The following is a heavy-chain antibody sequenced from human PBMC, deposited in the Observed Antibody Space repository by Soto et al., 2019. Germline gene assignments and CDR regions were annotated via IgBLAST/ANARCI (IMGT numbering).Heavy chain of an antibody. CDR2: IYYSGTT. CDR1: GGSISTSSYH. Sequence: QLQLQESGPGLVKPSETLSLTCTVSGGSISTSSYHWGWIRHPPGKGLEWIGSIYYSGTTYYNPSLKSRVTISVDTSKNQFSLKLSSVTAADTAVYYCARSISVAMDFWGQGSLVTVSS. D-gene: IGHD6-19*01. J-gene: IGHJ4*02. CDR3: ARSISVAMDF. V-gene: IGHV4-39*01.